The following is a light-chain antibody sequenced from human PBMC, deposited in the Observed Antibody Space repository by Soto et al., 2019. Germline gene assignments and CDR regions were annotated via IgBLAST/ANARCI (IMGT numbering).Light chain of an antibody. J-gene: IGLJ2*01. CDR2: ANN. CDR3: QSYDSSLTGSV. V-gene: IGLV1-40*01. CDR1: SSNIGAGYA. Sequence: QSVLTQPPSVSGAPGQRVTMSCTGSSSNIGAGYAVLWYQHLPGTAPKLLIYANNIRPSGVPDRFSGSKSGTSASLAITGLQAEDEADYYCQSYDSSLTGSVFGGGTKLTVL.